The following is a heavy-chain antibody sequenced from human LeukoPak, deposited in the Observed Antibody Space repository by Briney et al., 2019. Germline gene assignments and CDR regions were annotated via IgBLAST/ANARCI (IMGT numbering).Heavy chain of an antibody. J-gene: IGHJ4*02. CDR1: GGSFSGYY. Sequence: PSETLSLTCAVYGGSFSGYYWSWIRQPPGKGLEWIGYIYYSVNTNYNPSLKSRVTISVDTSKNQFSLKLSSVTAADTAVYYCARGGPLYNWNYDPFDYWGQGTLVTVSS. D-gene: IGHD1-7*01. V-gene: IGHV4-59*01. CDR2: IYYSVNT. CDR3: ARGGPLYNWNYDPFDY.